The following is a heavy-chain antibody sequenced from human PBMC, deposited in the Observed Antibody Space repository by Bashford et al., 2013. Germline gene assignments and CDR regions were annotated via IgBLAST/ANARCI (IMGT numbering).Heavy chain of an antibody. CDR1: GGSFSSYY. CDR3: AREDYSHFYYYALDV. D-gene: IGHD4-11*01. CDR2: IGTSGST. Sequence: SSETLSLTCTVSGGSFSSYYWSWIRPAAGRGLEWIGRIGTSGSTNYNPSLKTRLTMSVDTSKNQFSLKLTSVTAADTAVYYCAREDYSHFYYYALDVWGQGTTVTVSS. J-gene: IGHJ6*02. V-gene: IGHV4-4*07.